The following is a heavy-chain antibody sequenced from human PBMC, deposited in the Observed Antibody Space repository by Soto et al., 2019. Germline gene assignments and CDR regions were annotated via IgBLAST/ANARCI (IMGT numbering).Heavy chain of an antibody. CDR3: AKNGNIVVVPAAPDY. CDR2: ISGSGGST. J-gene: IGHJ4*02. D-gene: IGHD2-2*01. V-gene: IGHV3-23*01. CDR1: GFTFSSYA. Sequence: AGSLRLSCAGSGFTFSSYAMNWVRQAPGKGLEWVSGISGSGGSTYYADSVKGRFTISRDNSKNTLYLQMNSLRAEDTAVYYCAKNGNIVVVPAAPDYWGQGTLVTVSS.